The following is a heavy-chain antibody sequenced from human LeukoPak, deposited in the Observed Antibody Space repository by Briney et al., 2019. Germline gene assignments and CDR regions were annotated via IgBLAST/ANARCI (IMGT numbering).Heavy chain of an antibody. Sequence: ASVKVSCKASGGTFGSYAISWVRQAPGQGLEWMGGIIPIFGTANYAQKFQGRVTITADESTSTAYMELSSLRSEDTAVYYCARYALYYYDSSGPAWYFDYWGQGTLVTVSS. CDR3: ARYALYYYDSSGPAWYFDY. J-gene: IGHJ4*02. D-gene: IGHD3-22*01. V-gene: IGHV1-69*13. CDR1: GGTFGSYA. CDR2: IIPIFGTA.